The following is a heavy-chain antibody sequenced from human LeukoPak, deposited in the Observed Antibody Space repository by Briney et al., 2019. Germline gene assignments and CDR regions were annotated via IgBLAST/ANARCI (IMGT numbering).Heavy chain of an antibody. D-gene: IGHD3-10*01. Sequence: GASVKVSCKASGYTFTSYDINWVRQATGQGLEWMGWMNPNSGNTGYAQKFQGRVTMTRNTSISTAYMELSSLRSEDTAVYYCARELAPPSGYYYGSGSGLDYWGQGTLVTVSS. V-gene: IGHV1-8*01. J-gene: IGHJ4*02. CDR1: GYTFTSYD. CDR3: ARELAPPSGYYYGSGSGLDY. CDR2: MNPNSGNT.